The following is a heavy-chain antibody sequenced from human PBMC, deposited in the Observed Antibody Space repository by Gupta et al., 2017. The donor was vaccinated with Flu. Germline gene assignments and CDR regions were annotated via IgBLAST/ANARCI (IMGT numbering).Heavy chain of an antibody. CDR3: ARAGAAAGTASFDY. CDR1: GYTFTGYY. J-gene: IGHJ4*02. D-gene: IGHD6-13*01. V-gene: IGHV1-2*04. CDR2: INPNSGGT. Sequence: QVQLVQSGAEVKKPGASVKVSCKASGYTFTGYYMHWVRQAPGQGLEWMGWINPNSGGTNYVQKFQGWVTMTRDTSISTAYMELSRLRSDDTAVYYCARAGAAAGTASFDYWGQGTLVTVSS.